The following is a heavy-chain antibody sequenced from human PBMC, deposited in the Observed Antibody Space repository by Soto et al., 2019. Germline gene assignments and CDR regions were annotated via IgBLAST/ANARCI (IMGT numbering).Heavy chain of an antibody. J-gene: IGHJ4*02. D-gene: IGHD3-3*01. V-gene: IGHV1-69*02. CDR3: ASGYDFWSGYYVFDY. CDR1: GGTFSSYT. Sequence: SVKVSCKASGGTFSSYTISWVRQAPGQGLEWMGRIIPILGIANYAQKFQGRVTITADKSTSTAYMELSSLRSEDTAVYYCASGYDFWSGYYVFDYWGQGTLVTVSS. CDR2: IIPILGIA.